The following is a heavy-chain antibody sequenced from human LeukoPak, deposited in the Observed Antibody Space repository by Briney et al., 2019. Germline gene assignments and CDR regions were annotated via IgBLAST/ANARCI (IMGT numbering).Heavy chain of an antibody. V-gene: IGHV4-61*02. Sequence: PSETLSLTCTVSGGSINSGSYYWSWIRQPAGKGLEWIGRIYTSGSTNYNPSLKSRVTISVDTSKNQFSLKLSSVTAADTAVYYCARGKYYYYDSSGYLFWFDPWGQGTLVTVSS. CDR3: ARGKYYYYDSSGYLFWFDP. CDR2: IYTSGST. CDR1: GGSINSGSYY. J-gene: IGHJ5*02. D-gene: IGHD3-22*01.